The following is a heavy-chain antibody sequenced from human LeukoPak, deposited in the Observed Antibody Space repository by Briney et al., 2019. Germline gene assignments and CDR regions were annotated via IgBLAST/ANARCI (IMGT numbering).Heavy chain of an antibody. CDR3: ARGEHYYGSGSYSSDY. J-gene: IGHJ4*02. CDR1: GGSFSGYY. D-gene: IGHD3-10*01. Sequence: SETLSLTCAVYGGSFSGYYWSWIRQPPGKGLEWIGEINHSGSTNYNPSLKSRVTISVDTSKNQFSLKLSSVTAEDTAVYYCARGEHYYGSGSYSSDYWGQGTLVTVSS. V-gene: IGHV4-34*01. CDR2: INHSGST.